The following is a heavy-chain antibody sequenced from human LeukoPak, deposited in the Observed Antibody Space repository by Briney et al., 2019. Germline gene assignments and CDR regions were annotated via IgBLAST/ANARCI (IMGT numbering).Heavy chain of an antibody. Sequence: TSETLSLTCAVYGGSFSGYYWSWIRQPPGRGPEWIGEINHSGSTNYNPSLKSRVTISVDTSKNQFSLKLSSVTAADTAVYYCARSGRRQLDWGQGTLVTVSS. CDR3: ARSGRRQLD. D-gene: IGHD6-6*01. J-gene: IGHJ4*02. V-gene: IGHV4-34*01. CDR1: GGSFSGYY. CDR2: INHSGST.